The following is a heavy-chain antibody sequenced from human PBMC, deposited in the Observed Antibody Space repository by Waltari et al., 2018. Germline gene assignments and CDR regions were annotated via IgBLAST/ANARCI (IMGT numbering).Heavy chain of an antibody. CDR2: IFYDGNS. J-gene: IGHJ4*02. CDR1: GGSISSGSISSNH. Sequence: QVQLQESGPGLVKPSETLSLTCTVSGGSISSGSISSNHCSWIRQSPGKGLEWIGHIFYDGNSNYNPSLKSRVTMSIDTSMKQFSLKLTSVTAADTAVYYCARGYGSRGTFDYWGRGTLVSVSS. CDR3: ARGYGSRGTFDY. V-gene: IGHV4-61*01. D-gene: IGHD3-22*01.